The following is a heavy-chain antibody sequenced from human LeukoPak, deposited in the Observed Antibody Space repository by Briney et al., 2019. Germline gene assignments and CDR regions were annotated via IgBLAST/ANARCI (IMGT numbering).Heavy chain of an antibody. J-gene: IGHJ6*02. Sequence: ASVKVSCKVSGYTLTELSMHWVGQAPGKGVEGMGGFDPEEGETIYAQKCQGRVTITEGTSPDIAYIEHGRPRCEDTAVYYCATERITMVRRVPSTYYSYYYGMDVWAQGTTVTVSS. CDR3: ATERITMVRRVPSTYYSYYYGMDV. D-gene: IGHD3-10*01. V-gene: IGHV1-24*01. CDR1: GYTLTELS. CDR2: FDPEEGET.